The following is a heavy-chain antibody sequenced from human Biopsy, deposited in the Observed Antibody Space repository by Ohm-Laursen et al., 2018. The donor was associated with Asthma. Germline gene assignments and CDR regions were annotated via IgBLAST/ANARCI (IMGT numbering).Heavy chain of an antibody. J-gene: IGHJ6*02. CDR3: ARRITIFGVVQKDHGMDA. Sequence: SETLSLTCTVSGGSMTPTSHYWDWIRKAPGKGLEWIGYISYGGKTSYNPSLKNRITISRETSKNQFSLRLTSVTAADTAVYFCARRITIFGVVQKDHGMDAWGQGTTVIVSS. CDR1: GGSMTPTSHY. D-gene: IGHD3-3*01. V-gene: IGHV4-39*01. CDR2: ISYGGKT.